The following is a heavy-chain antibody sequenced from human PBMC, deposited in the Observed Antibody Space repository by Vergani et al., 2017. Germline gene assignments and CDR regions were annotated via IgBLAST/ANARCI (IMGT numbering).Heavy chain of an antibody. J-gene: IGHJ4*02. Sequence: EVHLLESGGGQVEAGGSLRLSCVASGFTFSNSAMSWVRQTSGKGLEWVSAISEQGDRTYYADSVKGRVTISRDNSKNTVYLQMNSLKAEDRATYYCAREERSNTSPFVGDWGQGTLVTV. CDR3: AREERSNTSPFVGD. D-gene: IGHD2/OR15-2a*01. CDR2: ISEQGDRT. V-gene: IGHV3-23*01. CDR1: GFTFSNSA.